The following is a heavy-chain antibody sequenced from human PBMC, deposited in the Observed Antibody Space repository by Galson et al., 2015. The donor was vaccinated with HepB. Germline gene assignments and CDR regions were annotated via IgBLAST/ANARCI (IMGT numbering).Heavy chain of an antibody. Sequence: CAISEDSVSSNSAAWNWIRQSPSRGLEWLGRTYYRSKWYNDYAVSVKSRITINPDTSKNQFSLQLNSVTPEDTAVYYCARDEIVATGLRTFDYWGQGTLVTVSS. CDR3: ARDEIVATGLRTFDY. J-gene: IGHJ4*02. CDR1: EDSVSSNSAA. V-gene: IGHV6-1*01. CDR2: TYYRSKWYN. D-gene: IGHD5-12*01.